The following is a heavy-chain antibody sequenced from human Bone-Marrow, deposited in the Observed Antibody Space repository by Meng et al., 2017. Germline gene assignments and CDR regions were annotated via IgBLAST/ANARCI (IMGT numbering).Heavy chain of an antibody. V-gene: IGHV3-48*03. CDR1: GFIFSRYE. J-gene: IGHJ6*02. CDR2: ISSSGSTI. D-gene: IGHD3-9*01. CDR3: ARDLGYDILTGYYTGRGNYYYYGMGV. Sequence: GGPLRLSVAAPGFIFSRYEMNGVRQAPGKGLDWVSYISSSGSTIYYADSVKGRFNISRDNAKNSLYLQMNSLRAADTAVYYCARDLGYDILTGYYTGRGNYYYYGMGVWGQGSTVTVSS.